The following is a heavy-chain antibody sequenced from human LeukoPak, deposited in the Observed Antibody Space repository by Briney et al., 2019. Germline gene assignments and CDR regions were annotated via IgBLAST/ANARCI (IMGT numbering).Heavy chain of an antibody. CDR3: TTHPDYYDFWSGIDY. D-gene: IGHD3-3*01. Sequence: PGGSLRLSCAASGFTFSGSAMHWVRQASGKGLEWVGRIRSKANSYATAYAASVKGRFTISRDDSKNTAYLQMNSLKTEDTAVYYCTTHPDYYDFWSGIDYWDQGTLVTVSS. J-gene: IGHJ4*02. CDR2: IRSKANSYAT. CDR1: GFTFSGSA. V-gene: IGHV3-73*01.